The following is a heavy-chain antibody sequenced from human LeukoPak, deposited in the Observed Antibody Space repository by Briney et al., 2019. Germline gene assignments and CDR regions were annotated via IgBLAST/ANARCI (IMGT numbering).Heavy chain of an antibody. V-gene: IGHV3-23*01. CDR3: AKDDLEGGIAVAEWGY. CDR2: ISGSGGST. D-gene: IGHD6-19*01. J-gene: IGHJ4*02. Sequence: PGGSLRLSCAASGFTFSSYAMSWARQAPGKGLEWVSAISGSGGSTYYADSVKGRFTISRDNSKNTLYLQMNSLRAEDTAVYYCAKDDLEGGIAVAEWGYWGQGTLVTVSS. CDR1: GFTFSSYA.